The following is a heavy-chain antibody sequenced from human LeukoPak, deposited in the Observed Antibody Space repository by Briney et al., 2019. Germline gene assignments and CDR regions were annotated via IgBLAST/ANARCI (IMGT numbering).Heavy chain of an antibody. CDR2: ISGSGGST. J-gene: IGHJ6*02. Sequence: GGSLRLSCAASGFTFSSYAMSWVRQAPGKGLEWVSAISGSGGSTYYADSVEGRFTISRDNSKNTLYLQMNSLRAEDTAVYYCAKDTPHGRDIVVVPAAIYAPGYYYGMDVWGQGTTVTVSS. D-gene: IGHD2-2*01. CDR1: GFTFSSYA. CDR3: AKDTPHGRDIVVVPAAIYAPGYYYGMDV. V-gene: IGHV3-23*01.